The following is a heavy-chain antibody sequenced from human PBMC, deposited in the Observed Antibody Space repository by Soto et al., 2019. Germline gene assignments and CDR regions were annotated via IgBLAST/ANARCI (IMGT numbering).Heavy chain of an antibody. D-gene: IGHD1-7*01. CDR2: MNPNSGST. V-gene: IGHV1-8*01. CDR1: GYTFTSYD. J-gene: IGHJ6*02. CDR3: ASSWNYVSTYYYYGMDV. Sequence: ASVKVSCNASGYTFTSYDINWVRQATGQGLEWMGWMNPNSGSTGYAQKFQGRVTMTRNTSISTAYMELSSLRSEDTAVYYCASSWNYVSTYYYYGMDVWGQGTTVTVSS.